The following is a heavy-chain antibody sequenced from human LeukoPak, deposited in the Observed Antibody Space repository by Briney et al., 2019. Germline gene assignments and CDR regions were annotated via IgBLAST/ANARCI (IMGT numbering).Heavy chain of an antibody. CDR3: ARANVVTASDY. CDR1: GGSISSYY. V-gene: IGHV4-59*01. CDR2: IYYSGST. J-gene: IGHJ4*02. Sequence: SETLSLTCSVSGGSISSYYWNWIRQPPGKGLEWIGYIYYSGSTNYNPSLKSRVTISVDTSKNQFSLKLTTVTAADTAVYYCARANVVTASDYWGQGTLVTVAS. D-gene: IGHD2-21*02.